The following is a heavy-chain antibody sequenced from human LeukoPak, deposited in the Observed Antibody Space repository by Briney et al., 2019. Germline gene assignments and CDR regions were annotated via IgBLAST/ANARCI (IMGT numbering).Heavy chain of an antibody. CDR2: ITSNGKSV. Sequence: PGGSLRLSCAASGFTFSTNAMSWVRRAPGKGLEWVSYITSNGKSVYYAASVKGRFTISRDNAKNSLYLQVNSLTAEDTAVYYCARAGVDTSGYYYQGFDYWGQGTLVTVSS. CDR1: GFTFSTNA. J-gene: IGHJ4*02. V-gene: IGHV3-48*04. CDR3: ARAGVDTSGYYYQGFDY. D-gene: IGHD3-3*01.